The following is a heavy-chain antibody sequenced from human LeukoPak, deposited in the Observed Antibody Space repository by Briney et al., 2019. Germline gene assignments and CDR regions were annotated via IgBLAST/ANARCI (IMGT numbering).Heavy chain of an antibody. CDR2: IKGDGSST. V-gene: IGHV3-74*03. CDR1: GFTFSSYW. J-gene: IGHJ5*01. Sequence: GGSLRLSCATSGFTFSSYWMHWVRQAPGKGLVWVSRIKGDGSSTTYADPVKGRFTISRDNAKNTLHLQMDSLRAEDTAVYYCARSDWLDSWGQGTLVIVSS. CDR3: ARSDWLDS.